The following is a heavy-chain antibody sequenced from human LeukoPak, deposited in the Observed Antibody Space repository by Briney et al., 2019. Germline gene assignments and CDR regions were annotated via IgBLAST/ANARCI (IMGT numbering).Heavy chain of an antibody. J-gene: IGHJ5*02. CDR1: GFTFSSYS. CDR3: AKDLSQMAKRNNWFDP. D-gene: IGHD5-24*01. Sequence: GGSLRLSCAASGFTFSSYSMNWVRQAPGKGLEWVSSISSSSSYIYYADSVKGRFTISRDNSKNTLYLQMNSLRAEDTAVYYCAKDLSQMAKRNNWFDPWGQGTLVTVSS. V-gene: IGHV3-21*01. CDR2: ISSSSSYI.